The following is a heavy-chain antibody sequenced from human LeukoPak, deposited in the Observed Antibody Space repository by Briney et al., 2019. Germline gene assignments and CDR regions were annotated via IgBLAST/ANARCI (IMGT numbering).Heavy chain of an antibody. CDR2: VYSSGNT. Sequence: KPSETLSLTCSVSDDSISTYFWTWIRQAAGKGLAWSGRVYSSGNTNYNPSLKSRVAMSVDTSKNQFSLRLSSVTAADTAVYYCARERTGDTSRYFDYWGQGSLVTVSS. D-gene: IGHD7-27*01. J-gene: IGHJ4*02. CDR1: DDSISTYF. CDR3: ARERTGDTSRYFDY. V-gene: IGHV4-4*07.